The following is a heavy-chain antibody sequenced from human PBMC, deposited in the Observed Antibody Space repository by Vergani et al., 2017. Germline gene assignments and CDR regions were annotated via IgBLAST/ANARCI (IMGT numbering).Heavy chain of an antibody. J-gene: IGHJ6*02. Sequence: QVQLVQSGAEVKKPGSSVKVSCKASGGTFSSYAISWVRQAPGQGLEWMGGIIPIFGTANYAQKFQGRVTITADKFTGTAYMELSSLRSEDTAVYYCARYQLGGATEYYYYGMDVWGQGTTVTVSS. CDR2: IIPIFGTA. CDR1: GGTFSSYA. D-gene: IGHD1-26*01. V-gene: IGHV1-69*06. CDR3: ARYQLGGATEYYYYGMDV.